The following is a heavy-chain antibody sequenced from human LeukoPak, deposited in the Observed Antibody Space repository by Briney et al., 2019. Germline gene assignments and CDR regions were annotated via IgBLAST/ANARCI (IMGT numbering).Heavy chain of an antibody. V-gene: IGHV3-30*18. CDR3: AKDLGSTVTTGY. CDR1: GFTSSSYG. J-gene: IGHJ4*02. CDR2: ISYDGSNK. Sequence: GRSLRLSCAASGFTSSSYGMHWVRQAPGKGLEWVAVISYDGSNKYYADSVKGRFTISRDNSKNTLYLQMNSLRAEDTAVYYCAKDLGSTVTTGYWGQGTLVTVSS. D-gene: IGHD4-17*01.